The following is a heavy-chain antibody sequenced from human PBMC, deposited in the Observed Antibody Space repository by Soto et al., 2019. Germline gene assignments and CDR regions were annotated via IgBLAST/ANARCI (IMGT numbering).Heavy chain of an antibody. V-gene: IGHV4-31*03. J-gene: IGHJ4*02. CDR2: IYYSGST. D-gene: IGHD2-15*01. CDR1: GGSISSGGYY. Sequence: SETLSLTCTVSGGSISSGGYYWSWIRQHPGKGLEWIGYIYYSGSTYYNPSLKSRVTISVDTSKNQFSLKLSSVTAADTAVYYCARDRGNGYCSGGSCYPRAYFDYWGQGTLVTVSS. CDR3: ARDRGNGYCSGGSCYPRAYFDY.